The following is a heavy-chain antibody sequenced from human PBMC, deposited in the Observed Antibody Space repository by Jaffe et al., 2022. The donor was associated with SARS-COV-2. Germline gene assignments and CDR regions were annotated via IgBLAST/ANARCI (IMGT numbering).Heavy chain of an antibody. D-gene: IGHD3-22*01. J-gene: IGHJ4*02. V-gene: IGHV3-23*01. CDR1: GFTFSSYA. CDR3: AKDGVYYYDSSGYWRY. Sequence: EVQLLESGGGLVQPGGSLRLSCAASGFTFSSYAMSWVRQAPGKGLEWVSAISGSGGSTYYADSVKGRFTISRDNSKNTLYLQMNSLRAEDTAVYYCAKDGVYYYDSSGYWRYWGQGTLVTVSS. CDR2: ISGSGGST.